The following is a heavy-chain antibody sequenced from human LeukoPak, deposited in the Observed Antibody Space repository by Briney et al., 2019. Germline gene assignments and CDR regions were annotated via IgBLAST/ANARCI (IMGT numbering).Heavy chain of an antibody. CDR1: AFTFSNAW. Sequence: GGSLRLSCAASAFTFSNAWMSWVRQAPGKGLEWVGRINSKTDSWTTDYAAPVKGRFTISRDDSKHTLYLQMNSLKTEDTAVYYCTTDRGYSHSQYFDYWGQGTLVTVSS. D-gene: IGHD5-18*01. J-gene: IGHJ4*02. CDR2: INSKTDSWTT. V-gene: IGHV3-15*01. CDR3: TTDRGYSHSQYFDY.